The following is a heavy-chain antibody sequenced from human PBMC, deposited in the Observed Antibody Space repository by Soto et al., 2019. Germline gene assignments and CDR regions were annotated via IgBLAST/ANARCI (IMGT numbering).Heavy chain of an antibody. CDR3: AKDFMITFGGVIVRAAFDI. CDR2: ISWNSGSI. CDR1: GFTFDDYA. D-gene: IGHD3-16*02. Sequence: EVQLVESGGGLVQPGRSLRLSCAASGFTFDDYAIHWVRQAPGKGLEWVSGISWNSGSIDYADSVKGRFTISRDNAKNSLYLQMNSLRPDDTALYYCAKDFMITFGGVIVRAAFDIWGQGTMVTVSS. J-gene: IGHJ3*02. V-gene: IGHV3-9*01.